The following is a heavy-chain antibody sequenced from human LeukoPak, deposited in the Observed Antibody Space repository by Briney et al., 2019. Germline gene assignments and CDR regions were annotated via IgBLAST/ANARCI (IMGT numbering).Heavy chain of an antibody. CDR1: GFTFSSYG. CDR2: ISYDGSNE. Sequence: GGSLRLSCAASGFTFSSYGMHWVRQAPGKGLEWVALISYDGSNEYYADSVKGRFTIFRDNSKNTLYLQLNSLRGEDTAVYYCAKDGVPTVAVPNFFVHGGQGTLVTVSS. V-gene: IGHV3-30*18. D-gene: IGHD3-3*01. J-gene: IGHJ4*02. CDR3: AKDGVPTVAVPNFFVH.